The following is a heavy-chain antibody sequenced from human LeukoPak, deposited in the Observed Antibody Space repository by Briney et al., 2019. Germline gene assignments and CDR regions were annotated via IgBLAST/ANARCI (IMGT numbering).Heavy chain of an antibody. CDR3: ARDHAGPGAFDI. Sequence: SETLSLTCAVYGGSFSGYYWSWIRQPPGKGLEWIGEINHSGSTNYNPSLKSRVTISVDTSKNQFSLKLNSVTAADTAVYYCARDHAGPGAFDIWGQGTMVTVSS. J-gene: IGHJ3*02. CDR1: GGSFSGYY. CDR2: INHSGST. D-gene: IGHD6-13*01. V-gene: IGHV4-34*01.